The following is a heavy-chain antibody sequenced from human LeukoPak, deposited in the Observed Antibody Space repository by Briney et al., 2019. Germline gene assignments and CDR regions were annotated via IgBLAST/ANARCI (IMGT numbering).Heavy chain of an antibody. D-gene: IGHD5-18*01. Sequence: PSETLFLTCTVSGGSISSYYWSWIRQPPGKGLEWIGYIYYSGSTNYNPSLKSRVTISVDTSKNQFSLKLSSVTAADTAVYYCARVVDTAPDYWGQGTLVTVSS. CDR3: ARVVDTAPDY. V-gene: IGHV4-59*01. CDR1: GGSISSYY. CDR2: IYYSGST. J-gene: IGHJ4*02.